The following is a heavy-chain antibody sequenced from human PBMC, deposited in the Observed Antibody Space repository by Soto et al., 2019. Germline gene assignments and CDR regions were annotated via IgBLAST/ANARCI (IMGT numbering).Heavy chain of an antibody. D-gene: IGHD2-8*01. CDR3: VRQDGDNWFDS. V-gene: IGHV4-39*01. J-gene: IGHJ5*01. CDR2: VSYIGTT. Sequence: QLQLQESGPGLLKPSENLFLICTVSGFSLNSNNYYWAWIRQSPGEGLEWIGSVSYIGTTFYTPSLKSRVTISRDTSKNNFSLQLMSVTAADTAVYYCVRQDGDNWFDSWGQGVPVSLSS. CDR1: GFSLNSNNYY.